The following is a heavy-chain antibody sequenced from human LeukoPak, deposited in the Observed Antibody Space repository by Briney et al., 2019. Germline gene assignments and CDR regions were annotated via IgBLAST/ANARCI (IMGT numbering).Heavy chain of an antibody. J-gene: IGHJ4*02. D-gene: IGHD6-13*01. Sequence: GGSLRLSCAASGFTVSSKYMSWVRQAPGKGLEWVSVVYSGGSTYYADSVKGRFTISRDNSKNPLYLQMNGLRAEDTAVYFCAREFGSTWSNYFDYWGQGTLVTVAS. CDR3: AREFGSTWSNYFDY. CDR2: VYSGGST. V-gene: IGHV3-66*01. CDR1: GFTVSSKY.